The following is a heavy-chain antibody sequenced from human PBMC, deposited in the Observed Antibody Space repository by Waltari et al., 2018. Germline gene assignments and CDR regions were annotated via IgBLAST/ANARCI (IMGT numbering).Heavy chain of an antibody. V-gene: IGHV1-2*02. CDR1: GYTFTDYH. J-gene: IGHJ4*02. D-gene: IGHD1-26*01. Sequence: QVQLVQSGTEVKKPGASVRVSCQASGYTFTDYHLPWVRQTPGQGFAWMGWSNPKKGDTGYEQNFLGRVTMTRDTSINSADMDLRGLRADDAAVYFCARDPGPIVGAPDFWGQGTLVTVSS. CDR3: ARDPGPIVGAPDF. CDR2: SNPKKGDT.